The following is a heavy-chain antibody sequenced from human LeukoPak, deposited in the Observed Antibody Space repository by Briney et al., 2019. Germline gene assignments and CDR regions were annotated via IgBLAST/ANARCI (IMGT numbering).Heavy chain of an antibody. J-gene: IGHJ4*02. CDR3: ARENGYRLDY. CDR1: GFMFSAYA. Sequence: GGSLRLSCAASGFMFSAYAMNWVRQAPGKGLEWISYISSSGSSIYYADSVKGRFTISRDNARTSLYLQMDSLRVDDTAVYFCARENGYRLDYWGQGSLVSVSS. V-gene: IGHV3-48*04. D-gene: IGHD5-18*01. CDR2: ISSSGSSI.